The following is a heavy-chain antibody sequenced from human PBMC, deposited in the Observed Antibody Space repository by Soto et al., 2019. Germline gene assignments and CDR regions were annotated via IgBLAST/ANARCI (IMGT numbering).Heavy chain of an antibody. CDR1: GGSISNFY. Sequence: QVQLQESGPGLVKPSETLSLTCTVSGGSISNFYWSWIRQPPGKGLEWIGYIYYSGTTSYNPSLNSRVTISVDTSKNQFSLKLNSVTAADTAVYYCAGESYYGSGATVVGYWGLGILFTVSS. CDR3: AGESYYGSGATVVGY. D-gene: IGHD3-10*01. CDR2: IYYSGTT. J-gene: IGHJ4*02. V-gene: IGHV4-59*01.